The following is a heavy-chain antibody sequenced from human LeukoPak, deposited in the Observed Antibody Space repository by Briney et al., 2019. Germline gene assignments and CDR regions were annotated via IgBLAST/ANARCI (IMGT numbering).Heavy chain of an antibody. Sequence: GGSLRLSCAASGFTFSSYEMNWVRQAPGKGLEWVSYISSSGRSIHYADSVKGRFTISRDNAKNSLYLQMNSLSAEDTAVYHCARQISRYCSGGSCYSGWEFYFDSWGQGTPVTVSS. CDR3: ARQISRYCSGGSCYSGWEFYFDS. D-gene: IGHD2-15*01. V-gene: IGHV3-48*03. CDR2: ISSSGRSI. J-gene: IGHJ4*02. CDR1: GFTFSSYE.